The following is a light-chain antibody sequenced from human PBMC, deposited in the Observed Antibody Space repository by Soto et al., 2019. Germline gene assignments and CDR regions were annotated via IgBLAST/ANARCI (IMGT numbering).Light chain of an antibody. CDR3: QQYNNWPST. CDR2: AAS. Sequence: EIVMTQSPSTLSVSPGVRATLSCRASQSVITNLAWYQQKSGQAPRLLIYAASTRATDIPARFSGSGSGTEFTLTISNLQSEDFVVYYCQQYNNWPSTFGQGTKVDIK. CDR1: QSVITN. V-gene: IGKV3-15*01. J-gene: IGKJ1*01.